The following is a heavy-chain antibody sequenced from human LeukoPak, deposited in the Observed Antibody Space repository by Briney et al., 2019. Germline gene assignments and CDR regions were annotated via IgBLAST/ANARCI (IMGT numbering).Heavy chain of an antibody. V-gene: IGHV4-38-2*01. J-gene: IGHJ4*02. CDR3: AKSFYSTGCDGVGY. CDR2: IFHSGST. Sequence: PSETLSLTCAVSGYSISSGYYWGWIRQPPGKGLEWIGTIFHSGSTYYNPPLKSRVTISVDTSKKQFSVKLSSVTAADTAVYFCAKSFYSTGCDGVGYWGQGTLVTVSS. CDR1: GYSISSGYY. D-gene: IGHD6-19*01.